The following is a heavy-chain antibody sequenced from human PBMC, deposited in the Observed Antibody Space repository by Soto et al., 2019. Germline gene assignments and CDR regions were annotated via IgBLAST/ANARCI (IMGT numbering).Heavy chain of an antibody. CDR3: ARGRRWLQFWRADYYYYYGMDV. V-gene: IGHV4-34*01. J-gene: IGHJ6*02. D-gene: IGHD5-12*01. CDR2: INHSGST. Sequence: SETLSLTCAVYGGSFSGYYWSWIRQPPGKGLEWIGEINHSGSTNYNPSLKSRVTISVDTSKNQFSLKLSSVTAADTAVYYCARGRRWLQFWRADYYYYYGMDVWGQGTTVTVSS. CDR1: GGSFSGYY.